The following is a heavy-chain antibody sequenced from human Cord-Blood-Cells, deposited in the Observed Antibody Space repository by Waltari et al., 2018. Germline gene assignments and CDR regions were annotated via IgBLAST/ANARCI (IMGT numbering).Heavy chain of an antibody. J-gene: IGHJ6*02. CDR1: GYTFTGYY. Sequence: QVQLVQSGAEVKKPGASVKVSCQASGYTFTGYYMHWVRPAPGQGLEWMGWINPNSGGTNYAQKFQGRVTMTRDTSISTAYMELSRLRSDDTAVYYCVRVVRGPYYYYGMDVWGQGTTVTVSS. D-gene: IGHD3-10*01. CDR3: VRVVRGPYYYYGMDV. CDR2: INPNSGGT. V-gene: IGHV1-2*02.